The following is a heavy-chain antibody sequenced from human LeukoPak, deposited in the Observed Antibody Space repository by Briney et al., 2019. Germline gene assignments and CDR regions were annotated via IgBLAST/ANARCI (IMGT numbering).Heavy chain of an antibody. V-gene: IGHV3-23*01. CDR2: ISGSGSST. Sequence: GGSLRLSCAASRFTFSSYAMSWVRQAPGKGLEWVSAISGSGSSTYYADSVKGRFTISRDNSKNTLYLQMNSLRAEDTAVYYCARKDGDRSLAGYFDYWSQGTLVTVSS. D-gene: IGHD4-17*01. J-gene: IGHJ4*01. CDR3: ARKDGDRSLAGYFDY. CDR1: RFTFSSYA.